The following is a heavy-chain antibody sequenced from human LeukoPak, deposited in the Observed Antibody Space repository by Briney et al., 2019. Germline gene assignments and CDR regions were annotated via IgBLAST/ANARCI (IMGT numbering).Heavy chain of an antibody. Sequence: GGSLRPSCAASGFTFSGSAMHWVRQASGKGLEWVGRIRSKADSYATAYAASVKGRFTISRDDSKNTAYLQMNSLKTEDTAVYYCTRHGRDDFWSGYYYGMDVWGQGTTVTVSS. CDR2: IRSKADSYAT. J-gene: IGHJ6*02. CDR3: TRHGRDDFWSGYYYGMDV. CDR1: GFTFSGSA. V-gene: IGHV3-73*01. D-gene: IGHD3-3*01.